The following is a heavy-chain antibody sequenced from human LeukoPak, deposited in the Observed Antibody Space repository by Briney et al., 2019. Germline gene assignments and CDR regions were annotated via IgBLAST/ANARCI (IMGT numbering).Heavy chain of an antibody. Sequence: GGSLRLSCAASGFTFSSYCMTWVRQAPGKGLEWVSYISGNSSTIYYADSVKGRFTISRDNAKNSLYVQMNSLRAEDTAVYYCARDRGWGMDVWGKGTTVTISS. V-gene: IGHV3-48*04. CDR3: ARDRGWGMDV. CDR1: GFTFSSYC. CDR2: ISGNSSTI. J-gene: IGHJ6*03. D-gene: IGHD5-12*01.